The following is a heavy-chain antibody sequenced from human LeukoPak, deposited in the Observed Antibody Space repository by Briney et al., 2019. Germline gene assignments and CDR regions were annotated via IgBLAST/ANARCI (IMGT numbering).Heavy chain of an antibody. CDR3: ARNRLSVTDY. CDR2: IVNTGDTT. V-gene: IGHV3-23*01. J-gene: IGHJ4*02. Sequence: GGSLRLSCAASGFTFSSYAMTWVRQAPGKGLEWVSTIVNTGDTTYYGDSVKGRFTISRDNSKSTLYLQMNSLRAEDTAVYYCARNRLSVTDYWGQGTLVTVSS. CDR1: GFTFSSYA. D-gene: IGHD2/OR15-2a*01.